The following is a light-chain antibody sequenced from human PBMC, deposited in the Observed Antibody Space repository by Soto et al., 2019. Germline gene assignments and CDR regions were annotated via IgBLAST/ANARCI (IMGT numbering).Light chain of an antibody. CDR2: GVS. V-gene: IGKV3-20*01. CDR3: KQYGNSPLT. J-gene: IGKJ4*01. Sequence: EIVLTQSPATLSLSPGDRATLSCRASQSVRSDYFAWYQQKPGQAPRAIIFGVSTRATAIPDRFSGSGSGTDFTLTIRRLEPEDFALYYCKQYGNSPLTFGGGTKVDIK. CDR1: QSVRSDY.